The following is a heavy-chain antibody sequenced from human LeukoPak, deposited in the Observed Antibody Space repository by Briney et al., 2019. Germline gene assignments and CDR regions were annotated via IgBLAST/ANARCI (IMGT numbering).Heavy chain of an antibody. CDR2: IYPGDSDT. CDR3: ARLTYYYYDMDV. J-gene: IGHJ6*03. V-gene: IGHV5-51*01. CDR1: GYSFTNFW. Sequence: PGESLKISCKGSGYSFTNFWIGWVRQMPGKGLEWMGIIYPGDSDTTYSMSFQGQVTISDDKSISTAYLQWSSLKASDTAMYYCARLTYYYYDMDVWGKGTTVTVSS.